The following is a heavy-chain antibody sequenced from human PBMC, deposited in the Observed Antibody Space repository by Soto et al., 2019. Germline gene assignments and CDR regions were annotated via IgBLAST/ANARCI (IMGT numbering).Heavy chain of an antibody. CDR3: ARQQAVFMSGQYYFDY. J-gene: IGHJ4*02. CDR2: IYYSGNT. V-gene: IGHV4-30-4*01. Sequence: QVHLQESGPGLVKPSQTLSLNCTVSGGSITSGDYYWSWLRQPPGRGLEWIGYIYYSGNTYYHPSLNGRVTVSVDTSRTQFSLKVTSVTAAYTAVYYCARQQAVFMSGQYYFDYWGQGTLVTVSS. D-gene: IGHD3-16*01. CDR1: GGSITSGDYY.